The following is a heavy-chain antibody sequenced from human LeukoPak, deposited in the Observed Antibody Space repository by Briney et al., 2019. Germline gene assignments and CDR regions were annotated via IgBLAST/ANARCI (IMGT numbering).Heavy chain of an antibody. J-gene: IGHJ3*02. CDR3: AKFDI. Sequence: GGSLRLSCGASGFIFDTHDMHWVRQAPGKGLEWLAFIRYDGSIKYYTDSVKGRLTISRDNSRTTLYLQIDGLRAEDTAVYYCAKFDIWGQGTMVTVSS. CDR1: GFIFDTHD. CDR2: IRYDGSIK. V-gene: IGHV3-30*02.